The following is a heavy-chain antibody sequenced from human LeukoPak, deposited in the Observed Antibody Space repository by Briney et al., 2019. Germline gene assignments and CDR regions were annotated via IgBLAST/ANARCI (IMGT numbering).Heavy chain of an antibody. CDR2: MNPNSGNT. V-gene: IGHV1-8*01. D-gene: IGHD1-26*01. CDR3: ARGQWELVYYYYYTDV. CDR1: GYTFTSYD. Sequence: GASVKVSCKASGYTFTSYDINWVRQATGQGLEWMGWMNPNSGNTGYAQKFQGRVTMTRNTSISTAYMELSSLRSEDTAVYYCARGQWELVYYYYYTDVWGKGTTVTVSS. J-gene: IGHJ6*03.